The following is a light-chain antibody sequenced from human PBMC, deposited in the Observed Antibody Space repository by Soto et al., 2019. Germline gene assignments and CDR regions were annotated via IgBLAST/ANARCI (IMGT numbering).Light chain of an antibody. Sequence: DIQMTQSPSTLSASVGDRVTITCRVSQSISSWLAWYQQKPGKAPKLLIHEASRLESGVPSRFSGSESGTEFTLTISGLHPEDFATYYCQQYTNFPLTFGGGTRVEIK. CDR3: QQYTNFPLT. V-gene: IGKV1-5*01. CDR1: QSISSW. CDR2: EAS. J-gene: IGKJ4*01.